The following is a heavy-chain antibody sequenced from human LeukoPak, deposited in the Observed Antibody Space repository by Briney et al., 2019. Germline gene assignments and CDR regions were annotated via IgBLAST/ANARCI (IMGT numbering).Heavy chain of an antibody. CDR3: AGRGSSSGTFDV. D-gene: IGHD2-2*01. J-gene: IGHJ3*01. CDR1: GGSISNLDYY. CDR2: IYTSGGT. V-gene: IGHV4-61*02. Sequence: KASETLSLTCTVSGGSISNLDYYWTWIRQPAGKRLEWIGRIYTSGGTNYNPSLKSRVTMSVDKSKNQISLNLASLTAADTALYYCAGRGSSSGTFDVWGPGTFVTVSP.